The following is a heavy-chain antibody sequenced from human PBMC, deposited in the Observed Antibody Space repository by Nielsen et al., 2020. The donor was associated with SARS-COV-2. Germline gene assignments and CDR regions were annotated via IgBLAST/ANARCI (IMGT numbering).Heavy chain of an antibody. V-gene: IGHV3-30*02. CDR1: GFTFTTSG. J-gene: IGHJ4*02. D-gene: IGHD2-2*01. CDR3: AKGDWGVPATALDY. CDR2: IWHDGSKK. Sequence: GESLKISCSASGFTFTTSGMHWVRQAPGKGLEWLAMIWHDGSKKYYADSVKGRFTISRDNAKNSLYLQMNSLRAEDTALYYCAKGDWGVPATALDYWGQGTLVTVSS.